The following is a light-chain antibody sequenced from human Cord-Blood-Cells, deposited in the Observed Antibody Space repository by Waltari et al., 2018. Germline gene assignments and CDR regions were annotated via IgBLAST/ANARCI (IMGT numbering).Light chain of an antibody. V-gene: IGLV2-14*01. CDR1: SSDVGGYND. CDR2: EVS. Sequence: QSALTQPASVSGSPGQSIIISCTGTSSDVGGYNDVSWYQQHPGKAPKLMIYEVSNRPSGVSNRFSGSKSGNTASLTISGLQAEDEADYYCSSYTSSSTLYVFGTGTKVTVL. CDR3: SSYTSSSTLYV. J-gene: IGLJ1*01.